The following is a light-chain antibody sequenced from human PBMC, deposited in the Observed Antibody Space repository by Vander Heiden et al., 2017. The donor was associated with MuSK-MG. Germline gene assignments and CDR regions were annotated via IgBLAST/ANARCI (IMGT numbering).Light chain of an antibody. CDR2: EVS. J-gene: IGLJ2*01. CDR1: SSDVGSYKF. CDR3: CSYAGSSTFGV. V-gene: IGLV2-23*02. Sequence: QSALTQPASVSGSPGQSITISCTGTSSDVGSYKFVSWYQQYPGKAPKCISEEVSKRPSGVSNRFAGSKSGNMASLTISGLQAEDEADYDGCSYAGSSTFGVFGGGTKLTVL.